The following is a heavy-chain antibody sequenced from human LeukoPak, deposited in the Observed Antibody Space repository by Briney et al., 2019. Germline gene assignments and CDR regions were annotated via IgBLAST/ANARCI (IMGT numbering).Heavy chain of an antibody. Sequence: GGSLRLSCAASGFTFSSYSMNWVRQAPGKGLEWVSFISSSSSYIYYADSVKGRFTISRDNAKNSLYLQMNSLRAEDTAVYYCARHYDFWSGYVHYGMDVWGQGTTVTVSS. V-gene: IGHV3-21*01. CDR2: ISSSSSYI. J-gene: IGHJ6*02. D-gene: IGHD3-3*01. CDR1: GFTFSSYS. CDR3: ARHYDFWSGYVHYGMDV.